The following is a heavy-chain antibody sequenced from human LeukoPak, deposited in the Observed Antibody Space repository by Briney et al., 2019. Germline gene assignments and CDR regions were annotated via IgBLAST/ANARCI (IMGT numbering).Heavy chain of an antibody. V-gene: IGHV4-34*01. CDR1: GGSVSGYY. CDR3: ARGAGGYSYGYFFDY. D-gene: IGHD5-18*01. CDR2: INHSGST. Sequence: PSETLSLTCAVYGGSVSGYYWSWIRQPPGKGLEWIGEINHSGSTNYNPSLKSRVTISVDTSKNQFSLKLSSVTAADTAVYYCARGAGGYSYGYFFDYWGQGTLVTVSS. J-gene: IGHJ4*02.